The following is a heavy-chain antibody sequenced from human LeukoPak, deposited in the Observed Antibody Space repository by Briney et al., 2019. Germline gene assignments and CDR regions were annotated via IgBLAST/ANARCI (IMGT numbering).Heavy chain of an antibody. J-gene: IGHJ4*02. V-gene: IGHV3-7*05. CDR2: IKGDGSEK. CDR3: ARWAESNDY. CDR1: GFTFSSFW. Sequence: GGSLRLSCAASGFTFSSFWMSWVRQAPGKGLEWVANIKGDGSEKYYVDSVRGRFTISRDNAKNSLYLQMNSLRAEDTAVYYCARWAESNDYWGQGTLVTVSS.